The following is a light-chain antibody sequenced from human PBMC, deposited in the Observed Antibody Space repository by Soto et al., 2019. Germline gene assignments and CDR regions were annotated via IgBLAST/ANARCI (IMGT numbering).Light chain of an antibody. CDR2: DVN. V-gene: IGLV2-14*01. Sequence: QSALTQPASVSGSPGQSITISCTGTSSDVGGYNLVSWYQQYPDKAPKLMIFDVNTRPSGVSNRFSGSKSGNTASLTISGLQAEDEADYYCSSYTSSSTLLYVFGTGTKLTVL. J-gene: IGLJ1*01. CDR3: SSYTSSSTLLYV. CDR1: SSDVGGYNL.